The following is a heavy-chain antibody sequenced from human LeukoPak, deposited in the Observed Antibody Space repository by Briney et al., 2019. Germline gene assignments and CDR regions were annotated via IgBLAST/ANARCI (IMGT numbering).Heavy chain of an antibody. CDR1: VDSISNYY. D-gene: IGHD2-15*01. Sequence: SETLSLTCTVSVDSISNYYWSWIRQCPGQGLEWIGYIYYSGSTTSNPSLTSRVTISVDTSKNQFSLKLSSVTAADTAVYYCARGTCSGGSCFQFDFWGQGTLVTVSS. J-gene: IGHJ4*02. CDR3: ARGTCSGGSCFQFDF. V-gene: IGHV4-59*01. CDR2: IYYSGST.